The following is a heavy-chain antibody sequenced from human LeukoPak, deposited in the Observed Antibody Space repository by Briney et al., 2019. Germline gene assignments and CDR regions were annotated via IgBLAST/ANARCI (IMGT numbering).Heavy chain of an antibody. CDR3: ATHYYDSRGYWNAFDI. V-gene: IGHV4-39*01. D-gene: IGHD3-22*01. J-gene: IGHJ3*02. CDR1: GGSISSSSYY. CDR2: IYYSGST. Sequence: PSETLSLTCTVSGGSISSSSYYWGWIRQPPGKGLEWIGSIYYSGSTYYNPSLKSRVTISVDTSKNQFSLNLSSVTAADTAVYYCATHYYDSRGYWNAFDIWGQGTMVTVSS.